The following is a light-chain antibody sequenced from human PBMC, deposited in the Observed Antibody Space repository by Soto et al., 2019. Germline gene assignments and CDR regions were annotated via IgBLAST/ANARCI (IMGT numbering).Light chain of an antibody. CDR2: GAS. J-gene: IGKJ2*01. CDR1: QSVSSN. V-gene: IGKV3-15*01. CDR3: QQYNNWQGT. Sequence: EIVMTQSPATLSVSPGERATLSCRASQSVSSNLAWYQQKPGQAPRLLTYGASTRATGIPARFSGSGSGTEFTLTISSLQSEDFAVYYCQQYNNWQGTFGQGTKLEIK.